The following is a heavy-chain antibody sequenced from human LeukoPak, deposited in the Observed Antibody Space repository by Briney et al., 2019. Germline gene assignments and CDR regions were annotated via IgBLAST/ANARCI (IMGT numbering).Heavy chain of an antibody. CDR2: IYYSGST. CDR3: ARGMTRPTDYMDV. CDR1: GGSISSYY. D-gene: IGHD1-26*01. J-gene: IGHJ6*03. V-gene: IGHV4-59*01. Sequence: PSETLSLTCTVSGGSISSYYWSWIRQPPGKGLEWIGYIYYSGSTNYNPSLKSRVTISVDTSKNQSSLKLSSVTAADTAVYYCARGMTRPTDYMDVWGKGTTVTVSS.